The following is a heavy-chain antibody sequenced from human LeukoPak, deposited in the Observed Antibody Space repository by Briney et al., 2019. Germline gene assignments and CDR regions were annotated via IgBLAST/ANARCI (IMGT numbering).Heavy chain of an antibody. Sequence: GGSLRLSCATSGFTFSSYAMTWVRQAPGKGLEWVSTISGSGRSTYYADSVKGRFTISRDNSKNTLYLQMNSLRAEDTALYYCATNVDTSDDYWGQGTLVTVSS. D-gene: IGHD5-18*01. V-gene: IGHV3-23*01. CDR3: ATNVDTSDDY. CDR1: GFTFSSYA. CDR2: ISGSGRST. J-gene: IGHJ4*02.